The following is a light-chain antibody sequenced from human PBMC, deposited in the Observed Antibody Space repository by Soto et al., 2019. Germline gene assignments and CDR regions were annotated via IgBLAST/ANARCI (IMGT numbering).Light chain of an antibody. CDR2: EVN. V-gene: IGLV2-8*01. CDR3: ISHAGTSNV. CDR1: SSDVGATDY. Sequence: QSVLTQPPSASGSLGQSVAISCTGTSSDVGATDYVSWYQHHSGKAPKLLLYEVNKRPSGVPDRFSGSKSGNTASLTVSVLQAADEADYYCISHAGTSNVLGTGTKVTVL. J-gene: IGLJ1*01.